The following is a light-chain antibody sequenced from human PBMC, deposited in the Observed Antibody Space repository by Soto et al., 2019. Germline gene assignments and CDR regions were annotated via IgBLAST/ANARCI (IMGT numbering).Light chain of an antibody. V-gene: IGKV3-20*01. J-gene: IGKJ1*01. Sequence: EIVLTQSPGTLSLSPGERATLSCRASQSVSSSYFAWYQHRFGQAPRLLIYGASSRATGIPDRFSGSGSGTDFTLTISRLEPEDFAVYYCQQYGSSSWTFGQGTKVEIK. CDR3: QQYGSSSWT. CDR2: GAS. CDR1: QSVSSSY.